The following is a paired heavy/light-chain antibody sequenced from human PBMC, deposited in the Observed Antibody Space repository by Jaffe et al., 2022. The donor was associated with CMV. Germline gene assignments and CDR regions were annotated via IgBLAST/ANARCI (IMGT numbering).Heavy chain of an antibody. CDR2: MWYDGSKK. J-gene: IGHJ6*02. D-gene: IGHD2-2*02. V-gene: IGHV3-33*01. CDR3: ARDDCSSSTCYTYYYHMDV. Sequence: QVQLVESGGGVVQPGRSLRLSCAASGFSFSTYGMHWVRQAPGKGLEWVAIMWYDGSKKYYADSVEGRFTISRDNSKNTLYLQINSLRVEDTAVYYCARDDCSSSTCYTYYYHMDVWGQGTTVIVSS. CDR1: GFSFSTYG.
Light chain of an antibody. Sequence: SYELTQPLSVSVALGQMARITCGGNNIVNKNVHWYQQKPGLAPVLVIYRDSNRPSGIPERFSGSNSGNTATLTISRVQAGDEADYYCQVWDNSRGLFGGGTKLTVL. CDR3: QVWDNSRGL. V-gene: IGLV3-9*01. CDR2: RDS. CDR1: NIVNKN. J-gene: IGLJ2*01.